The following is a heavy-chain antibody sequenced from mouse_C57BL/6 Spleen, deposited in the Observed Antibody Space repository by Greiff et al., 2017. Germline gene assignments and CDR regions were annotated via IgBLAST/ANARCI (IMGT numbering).Heavy chain of an antibody. J-gene: IGHJ3*01. D-gene: IGHD1-1*01. Sequence: ESGPGLVKPSQSLSLTCSVTGYSITSGYYWNWIRQFPGNKLEWMGYISYDGSNNYNPSLKNRISITRDTSKNQFFLKLNSVTTEDTATYYCARDTLPVEFAYWGQGTLVTVSA. CDR2: ISYDGSN. CDR3: ARDTLPVEFAY. V-gene: IGHV3-6*01. CDR1: GYSITSGYY.